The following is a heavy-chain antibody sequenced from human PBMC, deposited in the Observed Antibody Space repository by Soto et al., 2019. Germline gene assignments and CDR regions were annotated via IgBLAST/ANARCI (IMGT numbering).Heavy chain of an antibody. CDR2: IWYDGSNK. J-gene: IGHJ4*02. V-gene: IGHV3-33*01. CDR1: GFTFSSYG. CDR3: ARDPPLSSGWYNYFDY. D-gene: IGHD6-19*01. Sequence: ESGGGVVQPGRSLRLSCAASGFTFSSYGMHWVRQAPGKGLEWVAVIWYDGSNKYYADSVKGRFTISRDNSKNTLYLQMNSLRAEDTAVYYCARDPPLSSGWYNYFDYWGQGTLVTVSS.